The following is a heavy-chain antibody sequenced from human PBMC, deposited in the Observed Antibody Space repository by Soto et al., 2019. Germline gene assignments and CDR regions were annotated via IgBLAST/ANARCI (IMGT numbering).Heavy chain of an antibody. Sequence: VGSLRLSCAASGFSFRTTWMAWVRQSPGKGLEWVGRIKSKCACETADYADPVKGRFTISRDDPKDTIYLHMDSLEPGDTALHYCSTASPFTGSVFVYSGQGTMVTV. CDR3: STASPFTGSVFVY. J-gene: IGHJ4*02. CDR1: GFSFRTTW. D-gene: IGHD3-9*01. CDR2: IKSKCACETA. V-gene: IGHV3-15*05.